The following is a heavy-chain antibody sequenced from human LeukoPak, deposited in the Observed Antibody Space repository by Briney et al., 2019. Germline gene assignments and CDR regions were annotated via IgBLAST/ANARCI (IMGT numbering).Heavy chain of an antibody. CDR2: IYYGGST. Sequence: PSETLSLTCTVSGGSISSSSYYWGWIRQPPGKGLEWIGSIYYGGSTYYNPSLKSRVTISVDTSKNQFSLKLSSVTAADTAVYYCASQGTTDSSGWYRLYYYYYMDVWGKGTTVTISS. J-gene: IGHJ6*03. CDR1: GGSISSSSYY. CDR3: ASQGTTDSSGWYRLYYYYYMDV. D-gene: IGHD6-19*01. V-gene: IGHV4-39*01.